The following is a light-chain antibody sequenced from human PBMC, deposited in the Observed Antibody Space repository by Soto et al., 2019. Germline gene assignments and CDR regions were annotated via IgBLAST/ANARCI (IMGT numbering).Light chain of an antibody. V-gene: IGKV3-20*01. CDR3: QQYGSSLGVT. CDR2: GAS. CDR1: HSVSSNY. J-gene: IGKJ4*01. Sequence: IVSAQAPGAPSLSPVQRATLSGRSGHSVSSNYLAWYQQKPGQAPRLLIYGASSRATGIPDRFSGSGSGTDFTLTISRLEPEDFAVYYCQQYGSSLGVTFGGGTKVDI.